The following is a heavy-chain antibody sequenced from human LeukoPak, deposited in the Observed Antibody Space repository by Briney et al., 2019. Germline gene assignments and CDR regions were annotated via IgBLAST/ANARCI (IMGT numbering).Heavy chain of an antibody. CDR1: GFTFSSYW. CDR2: INSDGSST. Sequence: GGSLRLSCAASGFTFSSYWMHWVRQAPGKGLVWVSRINSDGSSTSYADSVKGRFTISRDNANNSLYLQMNSLRAEDTAVYYCARGSGARDGYNLVYWGQGTLVTVSS. D-gene: IGHD5-24*01. CDR3: ARGSGARDGYNLVY. J-gene: IGHJ4*02. V-gene: IGHV3-74*01.